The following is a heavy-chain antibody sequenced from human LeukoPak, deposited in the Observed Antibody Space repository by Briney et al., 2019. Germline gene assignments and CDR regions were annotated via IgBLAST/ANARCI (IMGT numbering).Heavy chain of an antibody. D-gene: IGHD3-22*01. CDR1: GGSISSYY. CDR2: IYYSGST. J-gene: IGHJ4*02. V-gene: IGHV4-59*12. Sequence: PSETLSLTCTVSGGSISSYYWSWIRQPPGKGLEWIGYIYYSGSTNYNPSLKSRVTISVDTSKNQFSLKLSSVTAADTAVYYCARGGGESYDSSGYYTYYFDYWGQGTLVTVSS. CDR3: ARGGGESYDSSGYYTYYFDY.